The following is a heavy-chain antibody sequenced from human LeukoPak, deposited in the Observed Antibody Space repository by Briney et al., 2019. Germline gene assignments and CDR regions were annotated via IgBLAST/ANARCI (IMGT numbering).Heavy chain of an antibody. D-gene: IGHD4-23*01. CDR2: ISSRGSTI. J-gene: IGHJ4*02. CDR3: AREQYGGKDY. Sequence: GGSLRLSCEASGFSLSSYEMNWVRQAPGKGLEWVSHISSRGSTIYYADPVKGRFTISRGNAKNSVYLQMNSLRAEDTAVYYCAREQYGGKDYWGQGNLVTVSS. CDR1: GFSLSSYE. V-gene: IGHV3-48*03.